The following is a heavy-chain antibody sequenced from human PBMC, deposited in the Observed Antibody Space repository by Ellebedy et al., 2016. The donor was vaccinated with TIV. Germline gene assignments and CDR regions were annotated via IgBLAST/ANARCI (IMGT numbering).Heavy chain of an antibody. CDR2: ISYDGGKK. J-gene: IGHJ2*01. Sequence: GGSLRLSCAASGFTFSTYGFHWVRQAPGKGLEWVALISYDGGKKYYADSVKGRFTISRDNSKNTLYLQTNSLRAEDTAVYYCARGRYSYGSWYFDLWGRGTLVTVSS. D-gene: IGHD5-18*01. V-gene: IGHV3-30*03. CDR1: GFTFSTYG. CDR3: ARGRYSYGSWYFDL.